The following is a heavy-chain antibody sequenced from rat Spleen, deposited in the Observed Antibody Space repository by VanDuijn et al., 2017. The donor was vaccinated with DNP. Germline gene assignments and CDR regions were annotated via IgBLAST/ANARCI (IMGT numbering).Heavy chain of an antibody. Sequence: EVQLVESGGGLVQPGRSMKLSCAASGFTFSNYDMAWVRQAPTKGLEWVASISPSGGSTYYRDSVKGRFTISRDNAKSTLDLQMNSLRSEDTATYYCIRRTVVTGAMDAWGQGTAVAVSS. CDR1: GFTFSNYD. CDR2: ISPSGGST. V-gene: IGHV5-25*01. J-gene: IGHJ4*01. CDR3: IRRTVVTGAMDA. D-gene: IGHD1-1*01.